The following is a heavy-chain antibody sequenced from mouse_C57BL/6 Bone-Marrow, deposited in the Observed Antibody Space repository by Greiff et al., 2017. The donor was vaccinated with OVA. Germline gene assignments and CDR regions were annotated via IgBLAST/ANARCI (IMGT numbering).Heavy chain of an antibody. CDR2: ISSGSSTI. Sequence: DVQLVESGGGLVKPGGSLKLSCAASGFTFSDYGMHWVRQAPEKGLEWVAYISSGSSTIYYADTVKGRFTISRDNAKNTLFLQMTSLRSEDTAMYYCARGNYGGGAMDYWGQGTSVTVSS. V-gene: IGHV5-17*01. J-gene: IGHJ4*01. CDR3: ARGNYGGGAMDY. D-gene: IGHD2-1*01. CDR1: GFTFSDYG.